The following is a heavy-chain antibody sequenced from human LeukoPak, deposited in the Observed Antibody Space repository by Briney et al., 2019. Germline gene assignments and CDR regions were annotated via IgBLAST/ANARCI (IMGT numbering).Heavy chain of an antibody. V-gene: IGHV4-59*11. CDR2: SHFSGST. CDR3: ARGLSSSWLSVDY. Sequence: SETLSLTCSVSGDSIRGHCWSWIRQPPGKGLEWIWYSHFSGSTNYNPSLKSRVTISVDTSSNHFSLKLSSVTAADTAVYYCARGLSSSWLSVDYWGQGTLVTVSS. D-gene: IGHD6-13*01. J-gene: IGHJ4*02. CDR1: GDSIRGHC.